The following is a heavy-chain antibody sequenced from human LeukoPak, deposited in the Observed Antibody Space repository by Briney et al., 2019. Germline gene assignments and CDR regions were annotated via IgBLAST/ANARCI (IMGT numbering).Heavy chain of an antibody. V-gene: IGHV3-53*01. CDR1: GFIVSSNY. D-gene: IGHD6-6*01. Sequence: GGSLRLSCAASGFIVSSNYMSWVRQAPGKGLEWVAVIYASGSTYYADFVKGRFTISRDNSKNTLYLQMNSLRAEDTAVYYCARDHIAARPWYYGMDVWGQGTTVTVSS. CDR2: IYASGST. J-gene: IGHJ6*02. CDR3: ARDHIAARPWYYGMDV.